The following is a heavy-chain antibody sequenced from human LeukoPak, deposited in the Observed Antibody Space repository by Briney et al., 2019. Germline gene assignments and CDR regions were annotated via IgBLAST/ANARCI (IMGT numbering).Heavy chain of an antibody. V-gene: IGHV3-30*04. CDR2: ISYDGSNK. CDR1: GFTFSSYD. J-gene: IGHJ6*04. Sequence: GGSLRLSCTASGFTFSSYDMHWVRQAPGKGLEWVADISYDGSNKYYADSVKGRFTISRDNSKNTLYLQMNSLRAEDTAVYYCARGTVATFNYYGMDVWGKGTTVTVSS. CDR3: ARGTVATFNYYGMDV. D-gene: IGHD4-17*01.